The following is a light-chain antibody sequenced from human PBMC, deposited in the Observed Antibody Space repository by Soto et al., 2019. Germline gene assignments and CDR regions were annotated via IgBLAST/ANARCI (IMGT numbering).Light chain of an antibody. Sequence: EVLLTQSPGTLSLSPGERATLSCRASQSVNNNFLAWYQQKPGQAPRLLIYGASRRATGIPDKFSGSGSGTDFTLTISRLEPEDFAVYFCQQYGRTPRTFGQGTKVEIK. J-gene: IGKJ1*01. CDR2: GAS. CDR1: QSVNNNF. CDR3: QQYGRTPRT. V-gene: IGKV3-20*01.